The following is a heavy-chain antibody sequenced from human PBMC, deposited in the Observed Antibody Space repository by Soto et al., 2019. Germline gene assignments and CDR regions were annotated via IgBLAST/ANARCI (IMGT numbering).Heavy chain of an antibody. Sequence: ASVKVSCKASGYTFTSYYMHWVRQAPGQGLEWMGIINPSGDSTSYAQKFQGRVTMTRDTSTSTVYMELSSLRSEDTAVYYCARSGCSSTSCYVYYYYGMDVWGQGTTVTVSS. CDR3: ARSGCSSTSCYVYYYYGMDV. J-gene: IGHJ6*02. V-gene: IGHV1-46*01. CDR1: GYTFTSYY. D-gene: IGHD2-2*01. CDR2: INPSGDST.